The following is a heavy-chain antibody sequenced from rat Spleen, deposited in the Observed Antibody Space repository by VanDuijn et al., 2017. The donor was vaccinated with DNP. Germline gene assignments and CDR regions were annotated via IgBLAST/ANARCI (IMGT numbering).Heavy chain of an antibody. D-gene: IGHD1-2*01. CDR3: ATHDYASWG. V-gene: IGHV5-7*01. J-gene: IGHJ2*01. Sequence: EVQLVESGGGLVQPGRSLKVSCAASGFTFSDYNMAWVRQVPKKGLEWVATISYDGSRTYYRDSVKGRFTISRDNAKSTLYLQMDSLRSEDTATYYCATHDYASWGWGQGVMVTVSS. CDR1: GFTFSDYN. CDR2: ISYDGSRT.